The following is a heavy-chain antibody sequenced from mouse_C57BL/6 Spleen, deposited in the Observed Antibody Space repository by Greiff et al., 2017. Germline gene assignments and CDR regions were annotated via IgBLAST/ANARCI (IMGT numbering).Heavy chain of an antibody. J-gene: IGHJ2*01. CDR1: GFSLTSYG. CDR2: IWSGGST. Sequence: QVQLKESGPGLVQPSQSLSITCTVSGFSLTSYGVHWVRQSPGKGLEWLGVIWSGGSTDYNAAFISRLSISKDNSKSQVFFKMNSLQADDTAIYYCARNARIYYDYDGSFDYWGQGTTLTVSS. D-gene: IGHD2-4*01. CDR3: ARNARIYYDYDGSFDY. V-gene: IGHV2-2*01.